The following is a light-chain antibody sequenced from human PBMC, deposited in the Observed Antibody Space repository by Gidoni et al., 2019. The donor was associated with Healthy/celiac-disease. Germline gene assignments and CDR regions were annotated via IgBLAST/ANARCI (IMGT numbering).Light chain of an antibody. CDR3: QQTYSTPYT. V-gene: IGKV1-39*01. CDR1: QTISSY. Sequence: DIRMTQSPSSLSASVGDRVTITCRASQTISSYLNWYQQKPGKAPKLLIYAASSLQSGVPPRFSGSGSGTDFTLTISSLQPEDFATYYCQQTYSTPYTFGQXTKLEIK. J-gene: IGKJ2*01. CDR2: AAS.